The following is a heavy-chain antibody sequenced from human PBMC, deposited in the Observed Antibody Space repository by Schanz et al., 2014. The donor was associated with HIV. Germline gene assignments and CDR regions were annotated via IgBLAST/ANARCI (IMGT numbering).Heavy chain of an antibody. CDR3: ARGVDILTAFDY. V-gene: IGHV1-2*02. CDR1: GYTFTGYY. J-gene: IGHJ4*02. D-gene: IGHD3-9*01. CDR2: INPNSGGT. Sequence: QVQLVQSGAEMKKPGASVKVSCKASGYTFTGYYMHWVRQAPGQGLEWMGWINPNSGGTNYAQKFQGRVTMTRDTSTSPVYMELYSLTSEDTAVYYCARGVDILTAFDYWDQGTLVVVSS.